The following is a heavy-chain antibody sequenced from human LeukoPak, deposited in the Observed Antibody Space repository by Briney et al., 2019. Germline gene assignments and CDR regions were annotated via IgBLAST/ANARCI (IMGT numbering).Heavy chain of an antibody. CDR3: VHGVHSGSYCRYFDY. D-gene: IGHD1-26*01. Sequence: SGPTLVNPTQTLTLTCAFSGFSLSTSGVSVGWIRQPPGKALEWLALIHWDDDKRYSPSLRSRLSITKDTSENQVVLTMTNVDPVDTATYFCVHGVHSGSYCRYFDYWGQGTLVTVSS. V-gene: IGHV2-5*02. CDR1: GFSLSTSGVS. J-gene: IGHJ4*02. CDR2: IHWDDDK.